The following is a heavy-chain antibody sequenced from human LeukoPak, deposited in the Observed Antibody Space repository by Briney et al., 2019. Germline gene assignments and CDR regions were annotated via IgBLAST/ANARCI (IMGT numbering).Heavy chain of an antibody. D-gene: IGHD2-2*01. CDR1: GGTFSSYA. Sequence: ASVKVSCKASGGTFSSYAISWVRQAPGQGLEWMGGIIPIFGTANCAQKFQGRVTITADESTSTAYMELSSLRSEDTAVYYCARVSSVVVPAAMNYYYYYYMDVWGKGTTVTVSS. CDR2: IIPIFGTA. J-gene: IGHJ6*03. CDR3: ARVSSVVVPAAMNYYYYYYMDV. V-gene: IGHV1-69*13.